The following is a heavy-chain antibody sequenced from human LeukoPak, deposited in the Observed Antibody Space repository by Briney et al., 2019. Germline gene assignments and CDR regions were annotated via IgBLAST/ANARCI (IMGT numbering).Heavy chain of an antibody. CDR1: GFTFSSYA. Sequence: GRSLRLSCAASGFTFSSYAMQWVRQAPGKGLEWVALISSDGNTKYYADSVKGRFTISTDNSKNTLFLQMNSLRAEDTAVYYCARVSIFGVVIPPDFWGQGTLVTVSS. J-gene: IGHJ4*02. CDR2: ISSDGNTK. V-gene: IGHV3-30*01. D-gene: IGHD3-3*02. CDR3: ARVSIFGVVIPPDF.